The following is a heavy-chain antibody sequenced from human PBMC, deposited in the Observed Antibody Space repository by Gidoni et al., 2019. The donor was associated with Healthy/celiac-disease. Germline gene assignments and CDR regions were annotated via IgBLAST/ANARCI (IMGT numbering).Heavy chain of an antibody. D-gene: IGHD1-26*01. CDR2: INAGNGNT. CDR3: AREDIAGATLDAFDI. J-gene: IGHJ3*02. CDR1: GYTFTSYA. V-gene: IGHV1-3*01. Sequence: QVQLVQSGAEVKKPGASVKVSCKASGYTFTSYAMHWVRQAPEQRLEWMGWINAGNGNTKYSQKFQGRVTITRDTSASTAYMELSSLRSEDTAVYYCAREDIAGATLDAFDIWGQGTMVTVSS.